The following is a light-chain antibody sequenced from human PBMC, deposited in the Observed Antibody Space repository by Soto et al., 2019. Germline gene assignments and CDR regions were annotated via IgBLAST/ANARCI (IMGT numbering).Light chain of an antibody. CDR2: GAS. CDR3: QQYNNWPLT. CDR1: QIVSSN. Sequence: IVMTQSPATLSVSPGERATLSCRASQIVSSNLAWYQQKPGQAPRLLIYGASTRATGIPARFSGSGSGTEFTLTISSLQSEDFAVYYCQQYNNWPLTFGRGTKVEIK. J-gene: IGKJ4*01. V-gene: IGKV3-15*01.